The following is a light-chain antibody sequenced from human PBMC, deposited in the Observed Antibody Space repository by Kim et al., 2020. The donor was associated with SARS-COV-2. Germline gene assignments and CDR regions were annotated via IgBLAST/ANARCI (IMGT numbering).Light chain of an antibody. CDR1: QSLVSTDGNTY. V-gene: IGKV2-30*01. CDR3: MQGTQWPRT. J-gene: IGKJ1*01. CDR2: KIS. Sequence: DVVMTQSPLSLPVTLGQPASISCRSSQSLVSTDGNTYLTWFQQRPGQSPRRLIYKISNRDSGVPDRFSGSGSGTDFTLKISRVEAEDVGVYYCMQGTQWPRTFGQGTKVDIK.